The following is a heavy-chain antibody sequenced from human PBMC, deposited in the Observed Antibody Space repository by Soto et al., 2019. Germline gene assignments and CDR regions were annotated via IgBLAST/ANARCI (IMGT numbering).Heavy chain of an antibody. CDR2: ISYDGSNK. CDR3: AKDSSSSVGWFDP. Sequence: GGSLRLSCAASGFTFSSYGMHWVRQAPGKGLEWVAVISYDGSNKYYADSVKGRFTISRDNSKNTLYLQMNSLRAEDTAVYYCAKDSSSSVGWFDPWGQGTLVTVSS. V-gene: IGHV3-30*18. CDR1: GFTFSSYG. J-gene: IGHJ5*02. D-gene: IGHD6-6*01.